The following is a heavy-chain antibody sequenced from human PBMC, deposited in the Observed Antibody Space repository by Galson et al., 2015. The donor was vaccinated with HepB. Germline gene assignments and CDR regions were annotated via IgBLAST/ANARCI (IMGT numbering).Heavy chain of an antibody. D-gene: IGHD2-2*01. CDR2: INHSGSS. CDR3: ARLRQKDYCSSTSCFHWYFDL. CDR1: GGPFSGYY. J-gene: IGHJ2*01. V-gene: IGHV4-34*01. Sequence: ETLSLTCAAYGGPFSGYYWTWIRQPPGKGLEWIGEINHSGSSNYEPSLMSRVTISVDTSKKQFSLMLRSVTAADTAVYYCARLRQKDYCSSTSCFHWYFDLWGRGTLVTVSS.